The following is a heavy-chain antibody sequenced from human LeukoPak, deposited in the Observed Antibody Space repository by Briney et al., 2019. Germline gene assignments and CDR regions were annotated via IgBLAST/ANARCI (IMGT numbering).Heavy chain of an antibody. Sequence: ASVTVSCKASGGTFSSYPISWVRQAPGQGLDWMGWIIPIFGTANYAQKFQGRVTITTDESTSTAYMELSSLRSEDTAVYYCAKQQWLGANDAFDIWGQGTIVTVSS. D-gene: IGHD6-19*01. J-gene: IGHJ3*02. V-gene: IGHV1-69*05. CDR3: AKQQWLGANDAFDI. CDR1: GGTFSSYP. CDR2: IIPIFGTA.